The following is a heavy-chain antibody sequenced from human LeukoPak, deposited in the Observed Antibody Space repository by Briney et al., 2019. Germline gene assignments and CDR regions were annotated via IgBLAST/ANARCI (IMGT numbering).Heavy chain of an antibody. CDR1: GGSISSSSYY. CDR3: ARLYSGSYRGY. D-gene: IGHD1-26*01. CDR2: IYYSGST. V-gene: IGHV4-39*01. J-gene: IGHJ4*02. Sequence: SETLSLTCTVSGGSISSSSYYWGWIPQPPGKGLEWIGSIYYSGSTYYNPSLKSRVTISVDTSKNQFSLKLSSVTAADTAVYHCARLYSGSYRGYWGQGTLVTVSS.